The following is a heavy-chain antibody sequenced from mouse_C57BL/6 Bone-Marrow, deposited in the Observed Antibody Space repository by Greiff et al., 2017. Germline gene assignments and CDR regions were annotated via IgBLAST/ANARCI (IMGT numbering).Heavy chain of an antibody. V-gene: IGHV5-16*01. CDR2: INSDGSST. D-gene: IGHD2-1*01. Sequence: EVMLVESEGGLVQPGSSMKLSCTASGFTFSDYYMAWVRQVPEKGLEWVANINSDGSSTYYLDSLKSRFIISRDNAKNILYLQMSSLKSEDTATYYCARFLLLAMDYWGQGTSVTVSS. CDR1: GFTFSDYY. CDR3: ARFLLLAMDY. J-gene: IGHJ4*01.